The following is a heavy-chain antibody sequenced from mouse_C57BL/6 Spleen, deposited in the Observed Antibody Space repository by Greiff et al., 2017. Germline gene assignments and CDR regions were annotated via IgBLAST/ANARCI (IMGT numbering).Heavy chain of an antibody. CDR3: ARGGYHYAMDY. CDR1: GYTFTSYW. J-gene: IGHJ4*01. V-gene: IGHV1-50*01. D-gene: IGHD2-2*01. Sequence: VKLQQPGAELVKPGASVKLSCKASGYTFTSYWMQWVKQRPGQGLEWIGEIDPSDSYTNYNQKFKGKATLTVDTSSSTAYMQLSSLTSEDSAVYYCARGGYHYAMDYWGQGTSVTVSS. CDR2: IDPSDSYT.